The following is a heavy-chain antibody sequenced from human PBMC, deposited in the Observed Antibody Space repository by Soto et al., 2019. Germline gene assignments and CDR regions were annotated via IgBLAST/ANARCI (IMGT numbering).Heavy chain of an antibody. CDR3: ARVGPGYYDFWSGQNWFDP. CDR1: GGTFRSYA. CDR2: IFPIFGTA. V-gene: IGHV1-69*06. Sequence: SVKVSCKASGGTFRSYAISWVRQAPGQGLEWMGGIFPIFGTANYAQKFQGRVTITADKSTSTAYMELSSLRSEDTAVYYCARVGPGYYDFWSGQNWFDPWGQGTLVTVSS. J-gene: IGHJ5*02. D-gene: IGHD3-3*01.